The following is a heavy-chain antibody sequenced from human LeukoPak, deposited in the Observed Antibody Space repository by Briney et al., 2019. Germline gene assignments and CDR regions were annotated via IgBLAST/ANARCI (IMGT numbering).Heavy chain of an antibody. CDR2: AYYRSKWYN. D-gene: IGHD1-26*01. Sequence: SQTLSLTCAISGDSVSTNSATWTWLRQSPSRGLEWLGRAYYRSKWYNDYAVSMKSRITINPDTSKNQFSLQLNSVTPEDAAVYYCARLVGASWFDSWGQGTLVTVSS. CDR1: GDSVSTNSAT. V-gene: IGHV6-1*01. CDR3: ARLVGASWFDS. J-gene: IGHJ5*01.